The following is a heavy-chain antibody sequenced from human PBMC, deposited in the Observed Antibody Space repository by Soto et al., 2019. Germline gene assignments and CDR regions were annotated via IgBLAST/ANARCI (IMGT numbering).Heavy chain of an antibody. CDR2: IIPIFGTA. CDR1: GGTFSSYA. J-gene: IGHJ4*02. CDR3: ARRGGIDFWSGYYTYFDY. Sequence: ASVKVSCKASGGTFSSYATSWVRQAPGQGLEWMGGIIPIFGTANYAQKFQGRVTITADESTSTAYMELSSLRSEDTAVYYCARRGGIDFWSGYYTYFDYWGQGTLVTVSS. D-gene: IGHD3-3*01. V-gene: IGHV1-69*13.